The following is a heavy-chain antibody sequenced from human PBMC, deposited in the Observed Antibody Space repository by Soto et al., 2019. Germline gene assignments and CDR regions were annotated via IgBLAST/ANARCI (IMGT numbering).Heavy chain of an antibody. Sequence: QVQVVQPGTEVRNPGTSVKVSCKTSGFTFTNSAVQWVRQARGQRLEWIGWIIVGSGNTNYLQNLQGRITITRDTSSGTAFMELGGLTADDTAVYYCAAELYSGGDCCHFDYWGQGTLVTVSS. CDR1: GFTFTNSA. CDR2: IIVGSGNT. D-gene: IGHD2-21*02. J-gene: IGHJ4*02. CDR3: AAELYSGGDCCHFDY. V-gene: IGHV1-58*03.